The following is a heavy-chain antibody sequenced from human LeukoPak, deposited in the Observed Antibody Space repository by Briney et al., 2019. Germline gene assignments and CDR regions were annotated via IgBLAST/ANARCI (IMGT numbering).Heavy chain of an antibody. D-gene: IGHD2-21*01. V-gene: IGHV1-8*01. Sequence: GPSVKVSCKAYGYTFSSYDINWVRQATGQGLEWMGWMNPNSGNTGYGQKFQGRVTMTRNTSISTAYMELSSLRSEDTAVYYCARGGDCGGDCYSSPTDYWGQGTLVTVSS. J-gene: IGHJ4*02. CDR3: ARGGDCGGDCYSSPTDY. CDR1: GYTFSSYD. CDR2: MNPNSGNT.